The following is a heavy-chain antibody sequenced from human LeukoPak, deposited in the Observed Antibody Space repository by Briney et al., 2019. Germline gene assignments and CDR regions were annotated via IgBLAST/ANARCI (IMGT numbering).Heavy chain of an antibody. V-gene: IGHV4-34*01. CDR3: ASSSGLIDY. Sequence: SETLSLTCAVYGGSFSGYYWSWIRQPPEKGLEWIGEINHSGSTNYNPSLKSRVTISVDTSKNQFSLKLSSVTAADTAVYYCASSSGLIDYWGQGTLVTVSS. D-gene: IGHD3-22*01. CDR1: GGSFSGYY. CDR2: INHSGST. J-gene: IGHJ4*02.